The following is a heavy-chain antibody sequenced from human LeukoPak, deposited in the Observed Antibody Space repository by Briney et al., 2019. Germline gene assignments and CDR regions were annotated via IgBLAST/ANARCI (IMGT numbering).Heavy chain of an antibody. J-gene: IGHJ4*02. Sequence: GGSLRLSGAASGVTFSSYWLHWVRQSPGEGLVWVSRIHTDGSITNYADSVKGRFTISRDNAKNTLYLQMDSLRAEDTAVYYCAGSPWQQPACIDYWGQGALVTVSS. V-gene: IGHV3-74*01. D-gene: IGHD6-13*01. CDR1: GVTFSSYW. CDR3: AGSPWQQPACIDY. CDR2: IHTDGSIT.